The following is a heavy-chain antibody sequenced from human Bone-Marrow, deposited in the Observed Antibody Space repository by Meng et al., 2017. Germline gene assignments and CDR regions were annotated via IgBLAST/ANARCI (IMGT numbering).Heavy chain of an antibody. V-gene: IGHV1-18*01. CDR1: GYTLSSDG. CDR2: INTYNGKT. Sequence: QGQLVQSGAEGRKPGASVKVSCDASGYTLSSDGFSWVRQAPGQGLEWLGWINTYNGKTDYAQKFQGRITMTTDTFTSTGYMELRNLRSDDTAVYYCATRGNPYLNCWGQGTLVTVSS. J-gene: IGHJ4*02. CDR3: ATRGNPYLNC.